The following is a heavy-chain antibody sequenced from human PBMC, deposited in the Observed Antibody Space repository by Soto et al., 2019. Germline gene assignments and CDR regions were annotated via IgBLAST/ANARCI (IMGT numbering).Heavy chain of an antibody. V-gene: IGHV4-31*03. CDR1: GGSISSVGSY. CDR2: IYYIGST. CDR3: ARDRHLRADSSGRFDP. Sequence: QLQLQESGPGLVKPSQTLSLTCTVSGGSISSVGSYWSWFRQHPGKGLEWIGYIYYIGSTYYNPSLKSRITISVDTSKNQFSLKLSSVTAADTAVYYCARDRHLRADSSGRFDPWGQGTLVTVSS. D-gene: IGHD3-22*01. J-gene: IGHJ5*02.